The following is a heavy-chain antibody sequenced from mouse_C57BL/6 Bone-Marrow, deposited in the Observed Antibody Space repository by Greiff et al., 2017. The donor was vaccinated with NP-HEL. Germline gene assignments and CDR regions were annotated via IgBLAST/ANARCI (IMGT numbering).Heavy chain of an antibody. CDR3: ARHDATVVATYYYAMDY. Sequence: DVKLVESGGGLVKPGGSLKLSCAASGFTFSSYTMSWVRQTPEKRLEWVATISGGGGNTYYPDSVKGRFTISRDNAKNTLYLQMSSLRSEDTALYYCARHDATVVATYYYAMDYWGQGTSVTVSS. V-gene: IGHV5-9*01. CDR2: ISGGGGNT. CDR1: GFTFSSYT. D-gene: IGHD1-1*01. J-gene: IGHJ4*01.